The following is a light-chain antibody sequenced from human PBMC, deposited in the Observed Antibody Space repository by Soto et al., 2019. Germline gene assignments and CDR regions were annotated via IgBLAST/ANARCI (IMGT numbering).Light chain of an antibody. CDR1: QEIDNY. J-gene: IGKJ2*01. CDR2: DAS. Sequence: DIQMTQSPSSLSASVGDRVTIACQASQEIDNYVNWYQQKPGKAPQLLIYDASNLETGVPSRFSGIRSGTEFTFTISSLQPEDVATYYCQYCENVAYSFGQGTKVEIK. CDR3: QYCENVAYS. V-gene: IGKV1-33*01.